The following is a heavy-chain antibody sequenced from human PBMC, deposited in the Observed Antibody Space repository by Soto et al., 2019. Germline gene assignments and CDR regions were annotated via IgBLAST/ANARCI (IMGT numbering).Heavy chain of an antibody. CDR1: GYTFTGYC. CDR3: ARDPFREVLWFGEPVYYYYYGMDV. D-gene: IGHD3-10*01. J-gene: IGHJ6*02. V-gene: IGHV1-2*02. CDR2: INPNSGGT. Sequence: ASVKVSCKASGYTFTGYCMHWVRQAPGQGLEWMGWINPNSGGTNYAQKFQGRVTMTRDTSISTAYMELSRLRSDDTAVYYCARDPFREVLWFGEPVYYYYYGMDVWGQGTTVTVSS.